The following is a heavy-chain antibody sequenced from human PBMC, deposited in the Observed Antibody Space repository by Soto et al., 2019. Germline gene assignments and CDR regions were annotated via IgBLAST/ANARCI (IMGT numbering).Heavy chain of an antibody. CDR2: ISYDGSNK. Sequence: GGSLRLSCAASGFTFSSYAMHWVRQAPGKGLEWVAVISYDGSNKYYADSVKGRFTISRDNSKNTLYLQMNSLRAEDTAVYYCARTFFFDYWGQGTLVTVSS. J-gene: IGHJ4*02. CDR3: ARTFFFDY. V-gene: IGHV3-30-3*01. CDR1: GFTFSSYA.